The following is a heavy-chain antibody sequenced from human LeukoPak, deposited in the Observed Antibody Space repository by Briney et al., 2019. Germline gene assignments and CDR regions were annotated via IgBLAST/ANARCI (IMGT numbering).Heavy chain of an antibody. D-gene: IGHD4-23*01. J-gene: IGHJ3*02. Sequence: SETLSLTCTVSAGSISSYYWRWIRQPPGKGLEWIGYIYYSGSTNYNPSLKSRVTMSVDTSKNQCSLKLSSVTAADTAVYYCARHQRGNSDAFDIWGQGTVVTVSS. CDR2: IYYSGST. CDR1: AGSISSYY. CDR3: ARHQRGNSDAFDI. V-gene: IGHV4-59*01.